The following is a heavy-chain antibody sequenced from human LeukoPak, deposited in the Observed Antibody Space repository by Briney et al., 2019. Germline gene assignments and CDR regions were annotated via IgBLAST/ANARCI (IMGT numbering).Heavy chain of an antibody. D-gene: IGHD5-12*01. CDR3: AKDGGYEYGLAFDI. V-gene: IGHV3-30*02. CDR2: IRYDGSNK. J-gene: IGHJ3*02. Sequence: GGSLRLSCAASGFTLSSYSMNWVRQAPGRGLEWVAFIRYDGSNKNYADFVKGRFTISRDNSKNTLYLQMNSLRAEDTAVYYCAKDGGYEYGLAFDIWGQGTMVTVSS. CDR1: GFTLSSYS.